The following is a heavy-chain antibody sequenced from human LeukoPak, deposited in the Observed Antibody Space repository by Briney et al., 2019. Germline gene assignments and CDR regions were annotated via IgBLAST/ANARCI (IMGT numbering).Heavy chain of an antibody. V-gene: IGHV3-7*01. CDR1: GFSLSTSG. J-gene: IGHJ6*03. Sequence: LTLTCTFSGFSLSTSGMCVSWVRQAPGKGLEWVANIKKDGSEKYYVDSVKGRFTISRDNAKTSLYLQMNSLRAEDTAVYYCARDPYSGNYGNDYYYYMDVWGKGTTATISS. D-gene: IGHD1-26*01. CDR2: IKKDGSEK. CDR3: ARDPYSGNYGNDYYYYMDV.